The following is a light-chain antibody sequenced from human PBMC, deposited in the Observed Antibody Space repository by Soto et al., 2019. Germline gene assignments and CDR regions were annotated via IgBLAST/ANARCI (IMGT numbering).Light chain of an antibody. CDR3: MQSTQLPPT. CDR2: EVS. Sequence: DVVMTPPPLSLSVAPGQPASISCTSSQSLLHITGETFLFWYLQKPGQSPQLLIYEVSTRVSGVPDRFSGSGSGTDFTLEISRVETDDVGIDYCMQSTQLPPTFGQGTRLGIE. CDR1: QSLLHITGETF. V-gene: IGKV2D-29*02. J-gene: IGKJ5*01.